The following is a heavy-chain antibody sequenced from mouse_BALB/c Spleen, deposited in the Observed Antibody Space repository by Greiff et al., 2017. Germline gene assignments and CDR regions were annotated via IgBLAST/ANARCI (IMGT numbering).Heavy chain of an antibody. CDR1: GFTFSSYG. CDR2: INSNGGST. J-gene: IGHJ3*01. Sequence: EVQGVESGGGLVQPGGSLKLSCAASGFTFSSYGMSWVRQTPDKRLELVATINSNGGSTYYPDSVKGRFTISRDNAKNTLYLQMSSLKSEDTAMYYCARFYYGYDGWFAYWGQGTLVTVSA. CDR3: ARFYYGYDGWFAY. V-gene: IGHV5-6-3*01. D-gene: IGHD2-2*01.